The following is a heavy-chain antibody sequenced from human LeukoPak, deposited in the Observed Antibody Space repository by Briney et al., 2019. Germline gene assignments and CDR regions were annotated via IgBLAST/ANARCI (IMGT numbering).Heavy chain of an antibody. CDR2: ISAGNGNT. Sequence: ASVKVSCKASGYTFTSYAIHWVRQAPGQRLEWMGWISAGNGNTKYSQNFQGRVTFISNTSATTAFMELSSLRSEDAAVYYCARRELAGSTAYFDYWGQGTLVTVSS. D-gene: IGHD1-26*01. J-gene: IGHJ4*02. CDR1: GYTFTSYA. CDR3: ARRELAGSTAYFDY. V-gene: IGHV1-3*01.